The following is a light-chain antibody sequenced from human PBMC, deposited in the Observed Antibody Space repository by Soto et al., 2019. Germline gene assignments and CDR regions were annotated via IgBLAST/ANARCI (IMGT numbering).Light chain of an antibody. V-gene: IGKV1-27*01. CDR2: AAS. CDR3: QKYNSALGGFT. CDR1: QGISNY. J-gene: IGKJ3*01. Sequence: DIQMTQSPSSLSASVGDRVTITCRASQGISNYLAWYQQKPGKVPKLLIYAASTLQSGVPSRFSGSGSGTEFTLTISSLQPEDVATSYCQKYNSALGGFTFGPGTKVDIK.